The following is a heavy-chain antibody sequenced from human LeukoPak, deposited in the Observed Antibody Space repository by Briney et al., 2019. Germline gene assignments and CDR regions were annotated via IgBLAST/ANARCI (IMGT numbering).Heavy chain of an antibody. V-gene: IGHV3-74*01. CDR1: GFTFSNYW. D-gene: IGHD1-1*01. J-gene: IGHJ4*02. CDR3: ARKLTGTTYFGY. CDR2: INNDGSST. Sequence: QPGGSLRLSCAASGFTFSNYWMHWVRQAPGKGLGWVSRINNDGSSTSYADSVKGRFTISRDNARNTLYLQMNSLRAEDTAVYYCARKLTGTTYFGYWGQGTLVTVSS.